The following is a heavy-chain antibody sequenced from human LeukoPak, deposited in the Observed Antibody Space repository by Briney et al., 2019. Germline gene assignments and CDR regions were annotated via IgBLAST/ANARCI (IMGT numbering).Heavy chain of an antibody. CDR1: GGSFSGYY. CDR3: ARHRPGYYSDSREFDY. Sequence: PSETLSLTCAVYGGSFSGYYWSWIRQPPGKGLEWIGEINHSGSTNYNPSLKSRVTISVDTSKNQFSLKLSSVTAADTAVYYCARHRPGYYSDSREFDYWGQGTLVTVSS. V-gene: IGHV4-34*01. D-gene: IGHD3-22*01. CDR2: INHSGST. J-gene: IGHJ4*02.